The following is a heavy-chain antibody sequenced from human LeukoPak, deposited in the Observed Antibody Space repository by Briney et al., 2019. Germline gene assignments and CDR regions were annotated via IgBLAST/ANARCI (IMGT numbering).Heavy chain of an antibody. V-gene: IGHV4-61*02. CDR1: GGSISSGSYY. D-gene: IGHD6-13*01. CDR3: ARVRRAAAGLSDWFDP. J-gene: IGHJ5*02. CDR2: IYTSGST. Sequence: SETLSLTCTVSGGSISSGSYYWSWIRQPAGKGLEWIGRIYTSGSTNYNPSLKSRVTISVDTSKNQFSLKLSSVTAADTAVYYCARVRRAAAGLSDWFDPWGQGTLVTVSS.